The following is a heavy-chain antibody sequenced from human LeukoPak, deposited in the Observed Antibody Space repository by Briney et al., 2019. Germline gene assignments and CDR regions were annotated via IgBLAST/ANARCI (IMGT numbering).Heavy chain of an antibody. CDR3: VRLRMTGDTGRGWSDY. V-gene: IGHV4-39*01. Sequence: SETLSLTCTVTGGSIRSSTYYGAWIRQPPGKGLEWIGSIYYNGRTSYNPSLNSRVTISEDTSKNQFSLTLSSVTAADTAVYYCVRLRMTGDTGRGWSDYWGQGTLVTVSS. CDR2: IYYNGRT. D-gene: IGHD4-17*01. J-gene: IGHJ4*02. CDR1: GGSIRSSTYY.